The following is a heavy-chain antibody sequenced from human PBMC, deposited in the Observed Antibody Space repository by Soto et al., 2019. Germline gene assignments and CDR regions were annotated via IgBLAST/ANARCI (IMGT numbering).Heavy chain of an antibody. V-gene: IGHV1-18*01. Sequence: ASVKVSCKASGYTFTNYGITWVRQAPGQGLEWMGWIGAYNGDTHYTERLQGRVTMTTDTSTSTAYMELRGLRSDDTAVYYCARDIVVLPAAIDYSGQGTLVIVSS. CDR1: GYTFTNYG. CDR2: IGAYNGDT. J-gene: IGHJ4*02. D-gene: IGHD2-2*01. CDR3: ARDIVVLPAAIDY.